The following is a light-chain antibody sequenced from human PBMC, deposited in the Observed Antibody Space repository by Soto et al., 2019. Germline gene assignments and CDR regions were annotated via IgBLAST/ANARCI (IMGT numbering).Light chain of an antibody. CDR3: QHYNNPPYT. V-gene: IGKV1-27*01. Sequence: DIQMTQSPSSLSASVGDRVTITCRASQGISNYLAWYQQKPGKVPKLMIYSASTLQSGGPPRFIGSRSGTDFTLTISSLETEDVETYYCQHYNNPPYTFGQGTELEIK. CDR2: SAS. CDR1: QGISNY. J-gene: IGKJ2*01.